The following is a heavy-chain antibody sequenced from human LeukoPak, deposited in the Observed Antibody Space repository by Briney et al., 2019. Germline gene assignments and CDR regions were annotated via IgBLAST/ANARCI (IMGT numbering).Heavy chain of an antibody. CDR2: MYHSGST. Sequence: PLETLSLTCTVSGYSISSGYYWGWIRQPPGKGLEWIGSMYHSGSTYYNPSLKSRVTISVNTSKDQFSLKLSSVTAADTAVYYCARVPGPNWFDPWGQGTLVTVFS. CDR1: GYSISSGYY. J-gene: IGHJ5*02. CDR3: ARVPGPNWFDP. V-gene: IGHV4-38-2*02.